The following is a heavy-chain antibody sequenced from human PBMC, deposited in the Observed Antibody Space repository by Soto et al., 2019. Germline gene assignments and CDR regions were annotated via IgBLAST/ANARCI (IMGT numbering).Heavy chain of an antibody. CDR2: ISYDGSNK. D-gene: IGHD2-15*01. CDR3: AKDKRCSGGSCYSNYYYGMDV. J-gene: IGHJ6*02. CDR1: GFTFSSYG. Sequence: PGGSLRLSCAASGFTFSSYGMHWVRQAPGKGLEWVAVISYDGSNKYYADSVKGRFTISRDNSKNTLYLQMNSLRAEDTAVYYCAKDKRCSGGSCYSNYYYGMDVWGQGTTVTVSS. V-gene: IGHV3-30*18.